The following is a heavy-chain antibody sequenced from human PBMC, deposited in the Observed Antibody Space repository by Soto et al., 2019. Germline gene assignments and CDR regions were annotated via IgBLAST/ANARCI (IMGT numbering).Heavy chain of an antibody. CDR1: GYSFTSYW. CDR2: IDPSDSYT. V-gene: IGHV5-10-1*01. D-gene: IGHD3-10*01. Sequence: PGESLKISCKGSGYSFTSYWISWVRQMPGKGLEWMGRIDPSDSYTNYSPSFQGHVTISADKSISTAYLQWSSLKASDTAMYYCARLSWFGELERHREDYGMDVWGQGATVTVSS. CDR3: ARLSWFGELERHREDYGMDV. J-gene: IGHJ6*02.